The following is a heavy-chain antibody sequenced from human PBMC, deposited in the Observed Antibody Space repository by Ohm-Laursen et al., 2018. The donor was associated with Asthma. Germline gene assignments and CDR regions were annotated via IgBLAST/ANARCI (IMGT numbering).Heavy chain of an antibody. Sequence: TLSLTCPVSGGSISSGGYYWSWIRQHPGKGLEWIGYIYYSGSTYYNPSLKSRVTISVDTSKNQFSLKLSSVTAADTAVYYCARVNGYGSGSYPLLDYWGQGTLVTVSS. CDR3: ARVNGYGSGSYPLLDY. CDR2: IYYSGST. D-gene: IGHD3-10*01. J-gene: IGHJ4*02. V-gene: IGHV4-31*03. CDR1: GGSISSGGYY.